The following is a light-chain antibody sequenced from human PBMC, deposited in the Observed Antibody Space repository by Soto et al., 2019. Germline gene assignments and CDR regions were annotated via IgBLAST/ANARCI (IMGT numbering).Light chain of an antibody. V-gene: IGLV2-14*01. CDR2: DVN. CDR1: SSDVGGYNY. CDR3: SSYTSSSTRV. Sequence: QSVLTQPASVSGSPGQSITISCTGTSSDVGGYNYVSWYQQNPGKAPKLMIYDVNNRPSGVSYRFSGSKSGNTASLTISGLQAEDEADYYCSSYTSSSTRVFGTGTKLT. J-gene: IGLJ1*01.